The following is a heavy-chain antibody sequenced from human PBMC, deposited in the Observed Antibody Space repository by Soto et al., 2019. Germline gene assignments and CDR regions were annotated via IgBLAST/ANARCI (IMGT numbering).Heavy chain of an antibody. Sequence: PVGSLRLSCAASGFTFSSYTMNWVRQAPGKGLEWVSYISSSSGTIYYADSVKGRFTISRDNAKNSLYLQMNSLRAEDTAVYYCVREGSGSYSHAFDIWGQGTMVTVSS. CDR1: GFTFSSYT. CDR2: ISSSSGTI. V-gene: IGHV3-48*01. J-gene: IGHJ3*02. D-gene: IGHD3-10*01. CDR3: VREGSGSYSHAFDI.